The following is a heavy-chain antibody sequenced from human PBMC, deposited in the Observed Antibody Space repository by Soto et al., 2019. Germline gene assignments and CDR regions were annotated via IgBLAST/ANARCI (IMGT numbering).Heavy chain of an antibody. V-gene: IGHV3-7*01. J-gene: IGHJ3*02. CDR1: GFTFSSYW. CDR2: IKQDGSEK. Sequence: GGSLRLSCAASGFTFSSYWMSWVRQAPGEGLEWVANIKQDGSEKYYVDSVKGRFTISRDNSKNTLYLQMNSLRAEDTAVYYCAKDLIAARPDAFDIWGQGTMVTVSS. D-gene: IGHD6-6*01. CDR3: AKDLIAARPDAFDI.